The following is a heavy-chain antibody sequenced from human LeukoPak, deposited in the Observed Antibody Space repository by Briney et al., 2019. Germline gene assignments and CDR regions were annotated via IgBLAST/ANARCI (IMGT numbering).Heavy chain of an antibody. CDR2: IYYSGRT. CDR1: AGSISSYY. Sequence: SETLSLTCTVSAGSISSYYWSWIRQPPGKGLEWSGYIYYSGRTNYNPSLKSRVTISVDTSKNQFSLKLSSVTAADTAVYYCARHNGDGQSFLFDYWGQGTLVTVSS. V-gene: IGHV4-59*08. CDR3: ARHNGDGQSFLFDY. J-gene: IGHJ4*02. D-gene: IGHD5-24*01.